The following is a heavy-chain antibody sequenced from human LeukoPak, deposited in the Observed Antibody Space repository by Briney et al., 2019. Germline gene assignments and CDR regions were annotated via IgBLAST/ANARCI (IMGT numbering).Heavy chain of an antibody. CDR1: GGSISSGDYY. CDR2: IYYSGST. V-gene: IGHV4-61*08. D-gene: IGHD3-9*01. Sequence: PSQTLSLTCTVSGGSISSGDYYWSWIRQPPGKGLEWIGYIYYSGSTNYNPSLKSRVTISVDTSKNQFSLKLSSVTAADTAVYYCARVGGGMIFHYYYMDVWGKGTTVTVSS. J-gene: IGHJ6*03. CDR3: ARVGGGMIFHYYYMDV.